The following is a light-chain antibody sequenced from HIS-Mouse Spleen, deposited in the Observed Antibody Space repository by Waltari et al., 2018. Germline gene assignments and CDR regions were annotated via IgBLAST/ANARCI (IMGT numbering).Light chain of an antibody. CDR3: CSYAGSSTWV. CDR1: SSDVGSYNL. V-gene: IGLV2-23*01. Sequence: QSALTQPASVPGSPGQSITISCTGTSSDVGSYNLVSWYQQHPGKAPKLIIYEGIKRPSGVSNRFSGSKSGNTASLTISGLQAEDEADYYCCSYAGSSTWVFGGGTKLTVL. CDR2: EGI. J-gene: IGLJ3*02.